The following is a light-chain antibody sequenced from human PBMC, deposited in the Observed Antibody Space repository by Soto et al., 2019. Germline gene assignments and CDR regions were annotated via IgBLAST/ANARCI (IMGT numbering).Light chain of an antibody. V-gene: IGKV1-39*01. CDR3: QQSYTILIT. J-gene: IGKJ5*01. Sequence: DIQMTQSPSSLSASVGDRVTITCRSSQSISTFLNWYQQKPGKAPKLLIDAASSLQTGVPSRFRGSGSGTDFTLTISSLQPEDFATYYCQQSYTILITFGQGTRLEIK. CDR1: QSISTF. CDR2: AAS.